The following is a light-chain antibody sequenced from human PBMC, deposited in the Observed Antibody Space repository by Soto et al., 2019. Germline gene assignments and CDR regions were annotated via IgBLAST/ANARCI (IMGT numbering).Light chain of an antibody. J-gene: IGKJ1*01. V-gene: IGKV3-20*01. CDR2: SAS. CDR3: QQYDNSQWT. Sequence: EIVMTQSPGTLSLSPGERATLSCRASQSVNSNYLAWYQQTAGQAPRLLIYSASSRAAGIPDRFSGSGSGTDFTLTISRLEPEDFAVYYGQQYDNSQWTFGQGTKVEIK. CDR1: QSVNSNY.